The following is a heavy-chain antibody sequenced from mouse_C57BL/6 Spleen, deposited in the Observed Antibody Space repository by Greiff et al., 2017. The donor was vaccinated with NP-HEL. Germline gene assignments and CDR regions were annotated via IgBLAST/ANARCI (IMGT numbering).Heavy chain of an antibody. CDR3: ARQLGDYAMDY. CDR2: INPGSGGT. Sequence: VQLQQSGAELVRPGPSVKVSCKASGYAFTNYLIEWVKQRPGQGLEWIGVINPGSGGTNYNEKFKGKATLTADKSSSTAYMQLSSLTSEDSAVYFCARQLGDYAMDYWGQGTSVTVSS. J-gene: IGHJ4*01. V-gene: IGHV1-54*01. CDR1: GYAFTNYL. D-gene: IGHD4-1*02.